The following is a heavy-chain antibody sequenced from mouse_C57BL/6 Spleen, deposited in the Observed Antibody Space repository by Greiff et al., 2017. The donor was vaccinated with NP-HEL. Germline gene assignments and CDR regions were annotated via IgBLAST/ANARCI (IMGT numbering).Heavy chain of an antibody. J-gene: IGHJ3*01. V-gene: IGHV2-2*01. D-gene: IGHD1-1*01. CDR1: GFSLTSYG. CDR2: IWSGGST. CDR3: ARKGDYGSFAY. Sequence: QVQLQQSGPGLVQPSQSLSITCTVSGFSLTSYGVHWVRQSPGKGLEWLGVIWSGGSTDYNAAFISRLSISKDNSKSQVFFKMNSLQADDTAIYYCARKGDYGSFAYWGQGTLVTVSA.